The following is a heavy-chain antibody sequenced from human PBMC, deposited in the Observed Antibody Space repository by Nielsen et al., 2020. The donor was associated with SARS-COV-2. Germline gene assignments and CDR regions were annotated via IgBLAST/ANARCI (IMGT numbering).Heavy chain of an antibody. J-gene: IGHJ4*02. CDR3: ARQKSSYGHFDY. CDR2: IYHSGST. V-gene: IGHV4-4*02. CDR1: GGSISSSNW. D-gene: IGHD5-18*01. Sequence: SETLSVTCAVSGGSISSSNWWSWVRQPPGKGLEWIGEIYHSGSTNYNPSLKSRVTISVDTSKNQFSLKLSSVTAADTAVYYCARQKSSYGHFDYWGQGTLVTVSS.